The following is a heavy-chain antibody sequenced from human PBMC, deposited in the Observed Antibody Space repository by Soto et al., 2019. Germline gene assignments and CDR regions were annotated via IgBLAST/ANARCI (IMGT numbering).Heavy chain of an antibody. D-gene: IGHD2-21*02. CDR1: GGSISSYY. Sequence: SETLSLTCTVSGGSISSYYWSLIRQPPGKGLEWIGYIYYSGSTNYNPSLKSRVTISVDTSKNQFSLKLSSVTAADTAVYYCARHGGDDSYYYYYMDVWGKGTTVTVSS. CDR2: IYYSGST. V-gene: IGHV4-59*08. CDR3: ARHGGDDSYYYYYMDV. J-gene: IGHJ6*03.